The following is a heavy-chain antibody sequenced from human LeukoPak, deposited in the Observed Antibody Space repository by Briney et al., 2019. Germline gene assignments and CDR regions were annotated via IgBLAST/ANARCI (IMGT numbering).Heavy chain of an antibody. CDR2: IHNSGRT. V-gene: IGHV4-59*08. CDR1: GGSVSSYY. Sequence: SETLSLTCSVSGGSVSSYYWSWIRQSPGKGLEWIGYIHNSGRTNYNPSLKSRVTGFVDTSKNQVSLRLSSVTAEHTAVYYCARHGTISSESYFDYWGQGALVTVSS. CDR3: ARHGTISSESYFDY. J-gene: IGHJ4*02. D-gene: IGHD1-14*01.